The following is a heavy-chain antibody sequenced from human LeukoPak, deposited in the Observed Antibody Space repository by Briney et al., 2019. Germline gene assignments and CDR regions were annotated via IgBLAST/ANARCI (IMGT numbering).Heavy chain of an antibody. D-gene: IGHD3-10*01. Sequence: GESLKISSKASGYSFTTYCIGWVRQQPGKSLELMGIIYPANSNASYSPSFQGQVTISADKSNNTPYLQWSSLKASDTAMYSCARSVPVTMFRGYGVDVWGQGTTVTVSS. J-gene: IGHJ6*02. V-gene: IGHV5-51*01. CDR3: ARSVPVTMFRGYGVDV. CDR2: IYPANSNA. CDR1: GYSFTTYC.